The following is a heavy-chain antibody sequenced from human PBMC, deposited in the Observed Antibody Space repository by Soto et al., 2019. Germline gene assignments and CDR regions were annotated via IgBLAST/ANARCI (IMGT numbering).Heavy chain of an antibody. J-gene: IGHJ3*02. D-gene: IGHD1-1*01. V-gene: IGHV3-7*03. CDR3: ARVPSNEGFDAFDI. CDR2: IKQDGSEK. Sequence: GGSLRLSCAASGFTFSSYWMSWVRQAPGKGLEWVANIKQDGSEKYYVDSVKGRFTISRDNAKNSLYLQMNSLRAEDTAVYYCARVPSNEGFDAFDIWGQGTMVTVSS. CDR1: GFTFSSYW.